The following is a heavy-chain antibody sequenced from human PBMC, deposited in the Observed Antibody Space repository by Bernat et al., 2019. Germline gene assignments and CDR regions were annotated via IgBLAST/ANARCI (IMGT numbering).Heavy chain of an antibody. CDR3: AREGIAVAGSFDY. V-gene: IGHV4-34*01. Sequence: QVQLQQWGAGLLKPSETLSLTCAVYGGSFSGYYWSWIRQPPGKGLEWIGEINHSGSTNYNPSLKSRVTISVDTSKTQFSLKLSSVTAADTAVYYCAREGIAVAGSFDYWGQGTLVTVSS. J-gene: IGHJ4*02. CDR2: INHSGST. CDR1: GGSFSGYY. D-gene: IGHD6-19*01.